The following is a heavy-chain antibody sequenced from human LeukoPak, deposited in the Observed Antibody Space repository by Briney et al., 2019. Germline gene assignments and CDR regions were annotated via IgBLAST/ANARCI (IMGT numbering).Heavy chain of an antibody. CDR1: GFTFSTYS. J-gene: IGHJ3*02. CDR2: ISGNGGDT. D-gene: IGHD5-12*01. Sequence: GGSLRLSCAASGFTFSTYSMSWVRQAPGKGLEWVSVISGNGGDTFYADSVKGRFTISRDNSKHTLFLQMNSLRAEDTAVYYCAKDHSSGYDSDDAFDIWGQGTMVTVSS. V-gene: IGHV3-23*01. CDR3: AKDHSSGYDSDDAFDI.